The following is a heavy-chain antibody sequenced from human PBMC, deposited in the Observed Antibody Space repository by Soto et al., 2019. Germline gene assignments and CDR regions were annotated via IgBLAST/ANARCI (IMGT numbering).Heavy chain of an antibody. D-gene: IGHD6-25*01. CDR1: GFTFSNYA. Sequence: EMQLLESGGGLLQPGGSLRLSCAASGFTFSNYAMSWVRQAPGKGLEWVSAINSNGGSTYYADSVKGRFTISRDNSKNTLYLQMNSLRAEDTAVYFCAKGSRQGGFIWGQGTLVTVSS. V-gene: IGHV3-23*01. CDR3: AKGSRQGGFI. CDR2: INSNGGST. J-gene: IGHJ1*01.